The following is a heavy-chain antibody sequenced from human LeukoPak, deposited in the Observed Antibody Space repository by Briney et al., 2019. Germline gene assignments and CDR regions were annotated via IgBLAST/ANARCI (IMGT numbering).Heavy chain of an antibody. V-gene: IGHV3-30*03. J-gene: IGHJ4*02. Sequence: GGSLRLSCAASGFTFSSYGMHWVRQAPGKGLEWVAVISYDGSNKYYADSVKGRFTISRDNSKNTLYLQMNSLRAEDTAVYYCARDSMVRGATGPFFDYWGQGTLVTVSS. CDR3: ARDSMVRGATGPFFDY. D-gene: IGHD3-10*01. CDR2: ISYDGSNK. CDR1: GFTFSSYG.